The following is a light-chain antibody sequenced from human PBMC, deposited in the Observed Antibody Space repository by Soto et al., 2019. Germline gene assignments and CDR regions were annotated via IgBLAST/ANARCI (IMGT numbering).Light chain of an antibody. V-gene: IGKV3-20*01. CDR2: GAS. CDR1: QSVSSSY. J-gene: IGKJ1*01. CDR3: QQYCSSPYT. Sequence: EIVLTQSPGTLSLSPGERATLSCRASQSVSSSYFACYQQKADQATRLLIYGASSRATGIPDRFSGSGSGTDFTLTISSLEPEDFAVYYCQQYCSSPYTFGQGTKVEIK.